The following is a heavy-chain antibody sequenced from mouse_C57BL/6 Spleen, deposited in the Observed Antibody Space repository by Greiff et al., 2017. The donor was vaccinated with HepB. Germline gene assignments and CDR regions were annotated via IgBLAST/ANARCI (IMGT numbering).Heavy chain of an antibody. J-gene: IGHJ4*01. D-gene: IGHD1-1*01. CDR1: GFTFTDYY. CDR3: ASLGSSSYYYAMDY. CDR2: IRNKANGYTT. Sequence: EVMLVESGGGLVQPGGSLSLSCAASGFTFTDYYMSWVRQPPGKALEWLGFIRNKANGYTTEYSASVKGRFTISRDNSQSILYLQINALRAEDSATYYCASLGSSSYYYAMDYWGQGTSVTVSS. V-gene: IGHV7-3*01.